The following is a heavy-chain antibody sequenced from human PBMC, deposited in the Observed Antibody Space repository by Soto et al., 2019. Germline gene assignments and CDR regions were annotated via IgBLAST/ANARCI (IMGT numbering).Heavy chain of an antibody. Sequence: QVQLVQSGAEVKPGSSVKVSCTTSGGTISSFGMNWVRQAPGQGLEGMGGIVPIDGSTKYAEKFQGRVTITADASTSTVYMDLSSLRSEDTAVYYCARSFTKSRRGGVAFDYWGQGTLLTVSP. CDR1: GGTISSFG. CDR3: ARSFTKSRRGGVAFDY. CDR2: IVPIDGST. V-gene: IGHV1-69*01. J-gene: IGHJ4*02. D-gene: IGHD3-3*01.